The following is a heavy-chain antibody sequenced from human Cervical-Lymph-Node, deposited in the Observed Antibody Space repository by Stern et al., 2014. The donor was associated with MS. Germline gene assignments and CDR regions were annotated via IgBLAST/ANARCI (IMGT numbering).Heavy chain of an antibody. CDR3: ARGREHYDFWSGYSGYYYGMDV. V-gene: IGHV1-8*01. CDR1: GYTFTSYD. CDR2: MNPNSANT. J-gene: IGHJ6*02. D-gene: IGHD3-3*01. Sequence: QVQLVESGAEVKKPGASVKVSCKASGYTFTSYDINWVRQAPGQGLAWMGWMNPNSANTSYAQKFQGRVTMTRNTSISTAYMELGSLRSEDTAVYYCARGREHYDFWSGYSGYYYGMDVWGQGTTVTVSS.